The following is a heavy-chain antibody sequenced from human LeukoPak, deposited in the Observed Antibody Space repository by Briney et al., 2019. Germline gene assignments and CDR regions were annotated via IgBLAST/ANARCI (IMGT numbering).Heavy chain of an antibody. D-gene: IGHD2-8*01. J-gene: IGHJ4*02. CDR3: TRHQWWLAPRNFDY. CDR2: IYHSGST. CDR1: GGSISSSSYY. Sequence: SETLSLTCTVSGGSISSSSYYWGWIRQPPGKGLEWSGSIYHSGSTYYNPSLKSRVTISVDTAKNQLSLQLRYVTAADMAVYYCTRHQWWLAPRNFDYWGQGPLVTVSS. V-gene: IGHV4-39*01.